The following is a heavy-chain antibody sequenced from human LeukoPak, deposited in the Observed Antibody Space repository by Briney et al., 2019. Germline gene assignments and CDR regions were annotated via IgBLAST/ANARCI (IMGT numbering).Heavy chain of an antibody. Sequence: ASVKVSCKASGYTFTSYGISWVRQAPGQGLEWMGWISAYNGNTNYAQKLQGRVTMTTDTSTSTAYMELRSLRSDDTAVYYCARDLRHRYSSSWYYYYGMDVWGQGTTVTASS. CDR3: ARDLRHRYSSSWYYYYGMDV. CDR1: GYTFTSYG. CDR2: ISAYNGNT. V-gene: IGHV1-18*01. J-gene: IGHJ6*02. D-gene: IGHD6-13*01.